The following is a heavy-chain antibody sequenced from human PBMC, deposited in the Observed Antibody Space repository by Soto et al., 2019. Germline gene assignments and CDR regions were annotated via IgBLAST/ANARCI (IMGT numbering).Heavy chain of an antibody. Sequence: QLQLQESGSGLVKPSQTLSLTCAVSGGSISSGGYSWSWIRQPPGKGLEWIGYIYHSGRTYYNPSLKSRGTISVARSKNQFSLKLSSVTAADTAVYYCARENNVLPGGYFDYWGQGTLVTVSS. CDR2: IYHSGRT. D-gene: IGHD3-10*01. J-gene: IGHJ4*02. CDR3: ARENNVLPGGYFDY. CDR1: GGSISSGGYS. V-gene: IGHV4-30-2*01.